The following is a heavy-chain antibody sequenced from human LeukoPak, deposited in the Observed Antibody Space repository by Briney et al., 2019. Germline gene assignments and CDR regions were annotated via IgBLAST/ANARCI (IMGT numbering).Heavy chain of an antibody. D-gene: IGHD6-19*01. CDR2: ISHDGMNA. CDR3: AKAGAEYSSGPECDP. CDR1: GLSFSGTA. J-gene: IGHJ5*02. V-gene: IGHV3-23*01. Sequence: GGSLRLSCAASGLSFSGTAMSWVRQPPAKGLEWVSAISHDGMNAYYADSVKGRFTISKNHSTKTLSLEMSLWIADTTGLYYGAKAGAEYSSGPECDPRGQGALVSVSP.